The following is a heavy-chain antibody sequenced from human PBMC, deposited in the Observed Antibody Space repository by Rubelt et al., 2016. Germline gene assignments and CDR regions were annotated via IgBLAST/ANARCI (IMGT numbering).Heavy chain of an antibody. CDR1: GFTFSSYS. V-gene: IGHV3-21*01. Sequence: AASGFTFSSYSMNWVHQAPGKGLEWVSFIRSSSSYIKYADSGKARFTISSEHATNALKLQMSSLRAEDTAVYYCARAHDFGDYGWNDAFDIWGQGTMVTVSS. CDR2: IRSSSSYI. D-gene: IGHD4-17*01. CDR3: ARAHDFGDYGWNDAFDI. J-gene: IGHJ3*02.